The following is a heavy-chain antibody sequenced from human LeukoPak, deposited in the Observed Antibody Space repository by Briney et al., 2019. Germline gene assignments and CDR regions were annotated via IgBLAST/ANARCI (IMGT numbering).Heavy chain of an antibody. CDR3: AELGITMIGGV. D-gene: IGHD3-10*02. J-gene: IGHJ6*04. V-gene: IGHV3-48*03. Sequence: GGSLRLSCTASGFTFNSYEMNWVRQAPGKGLEWVSYISSSGSTIYYADSVKGRFTISRDNAKNSLYLQMNSLRAEDTAVYYCAELGITMIGGVWGKGTTVTISS. CDR1: GFTFNSYE. CDR2: ISSSGSTI.